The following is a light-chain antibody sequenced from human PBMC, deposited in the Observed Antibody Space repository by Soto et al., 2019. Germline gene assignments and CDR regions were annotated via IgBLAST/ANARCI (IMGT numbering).Light chain of an antibody. CDR1: QDISSY. CDR3: QQYETFSGT. Sequence: IQLTQSPGARSASVGEGVTITCRASQDISSYLAWYQQKPGKAPKLLIYLASTLHSGVPSSFSGSGSGTKFTLTIASLQPDDFATYYCQQYETFSGTFGPGTKVDIK. V-gene: IGKV1-9*01. CDR2: LAS. J-gene: IGKJ1*01.